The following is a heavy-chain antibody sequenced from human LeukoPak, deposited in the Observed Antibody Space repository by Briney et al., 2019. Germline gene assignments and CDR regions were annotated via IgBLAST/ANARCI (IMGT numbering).Heavy chain of an antibody. CDR2: ISSSGSTI. D-gene: IGHD3-22*01. CDR3: ARDSSYYYDSSGYFDY. CDR1: GFTFSDYY. Sequence: GGSLRLSCAASGFTFSDYYMSWIRQAPGKGLEWVSYISSSGSTIYYADSVKGRFTISRDNAKNSLYLQMNSLRAEDTAVYYCARDSSYYYDSSGYFDYWGQGTLVTVSS. J-gene: IGHJ4*02. V-gene: IGHV3-11*01.